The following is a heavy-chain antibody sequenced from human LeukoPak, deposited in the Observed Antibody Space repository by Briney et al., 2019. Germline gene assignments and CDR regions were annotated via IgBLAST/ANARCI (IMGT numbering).Heavy chain of an antibody. CDR1: GGSFSGYY. J-gene: IGHJ4*02. V-gene: IGHV4-34*01. CDR2: TNHSGST. D-gene: IGHD3-22*01. Sequence: SETLSLTCAVYGGSFSGYYWSWIRQPPGKGLEWIGETNHSGSTNYNPSLKSRVTISVDTSKNQFSLKLSSVTAADTAVYYCARGRHFTYYYDSSGYFYWGQGTLVTVSS. CDR3: ARGRHFTYYYDSSGYFY.